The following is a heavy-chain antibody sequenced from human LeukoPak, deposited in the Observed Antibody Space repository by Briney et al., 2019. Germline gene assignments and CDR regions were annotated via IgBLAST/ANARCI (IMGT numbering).Heavy chain of an antibody. CDR2: IIPILGIA. D-gene: IGHD4-11*01. Sequence: GASVTVSCKASGGTFSSYTISWVRQAPGQGLEWMGRIIPILGIANYAQKFQGRVTITADKSTSTAYMELSSLRSEDTAVYYCARERGYSNYVIDYWGQGTLVTVSS. CDR3: ARERGYSNYVIDY. V-gene: IGHV1-69*04. CDR1: GGTFSSYT. J-gene: IGHJ4*02.